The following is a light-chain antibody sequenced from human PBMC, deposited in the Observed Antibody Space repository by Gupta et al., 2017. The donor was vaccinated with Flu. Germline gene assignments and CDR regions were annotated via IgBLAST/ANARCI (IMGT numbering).Light chain of an antibody. J-gene: IGKJ1*01. CDR3: QQYNSYSLRWT. V-gene: IGKV1-5*03. Sequence: DIQMTQSPSTLSASVGDRVTITCRARQSISSWLAWYQQKPGKAPKLLIYKASSLESGVPSRFSGSGSGTEFTLTISSLQPDEFATYYCQQYNSYSLRWTFGQGTKVEIK. CDR1: QSISSW. CDR2: KAS.